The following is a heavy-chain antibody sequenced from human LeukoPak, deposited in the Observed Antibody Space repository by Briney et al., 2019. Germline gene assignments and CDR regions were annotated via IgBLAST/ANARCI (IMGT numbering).Heavy chain of an antibody. Sequence: PGGSLRLSCAASGFTFSSYAMSWVRQAPGKGLEWVSAISGSGGSTYHADSVKGRFTISRDNSKNTLYLQMNSLRAEDTAVYYCAKGGTRITMIVVVIWTEEDAFDIWGQGTMVTVSS. CDR2: ISGSGGST. V-gene: IGHV3-23*01. CDR1: GFTFSSYA. D-gene: IGHD3-22*01. J-gene: IGHJ3*02. CDR3: AKGGTRITMIVVVIWTEEDAFDI.